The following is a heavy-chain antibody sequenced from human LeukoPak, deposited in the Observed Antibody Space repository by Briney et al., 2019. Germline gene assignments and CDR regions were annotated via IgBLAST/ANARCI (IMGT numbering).Heavy chain of an antibody. V-gene: IGHV3-21*01. D-gene: IGHD2-2*01. Sequence: GGSLRLSCAASGFTFSSYSMNWVRQAPGKGLEWVSCISSSSSYIYYADSVKGRFTISRDNAKNSLYLQMNSLRAEDTAVYYCAREQGGIVVVPAASFDYWGQGTLVTVSS. CDR2: ISSSSSYI. J-gene: IGHJ4*02. CDR1: GFTFSSYS. CDR3: AREQGGIVVVPAASFDY.